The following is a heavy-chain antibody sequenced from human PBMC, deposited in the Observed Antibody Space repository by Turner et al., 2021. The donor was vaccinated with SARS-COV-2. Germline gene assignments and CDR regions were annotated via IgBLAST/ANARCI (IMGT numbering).Heavy chain of an antibody. J-gene: IGHJ5*02. D-gene: IGHD1-26*01. CDR1: GFTVSSNY. V-gene: IGHV3-53*01. Sequence: EVQLEESGGGLIKPGGSLRLSCAASGFTVSSNYMNWVRQAPGTGLEWVSIIYSGGSTYYSDSVKGRFTISRDNSKNTLFLQMTSLRAEDTAVYYCARETREARFDPWGQGTLVTVSS. CDR3: ARETREARFDP. CDR2: IYSGGST.